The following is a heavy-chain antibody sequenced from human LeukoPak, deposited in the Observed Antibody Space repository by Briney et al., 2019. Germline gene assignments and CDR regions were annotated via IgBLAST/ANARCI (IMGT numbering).Heavy chain of an antibody. J-gene: IGHJ4*02. CDR3: ARERYYGRRTFDY. CDR1: GGSITNHY. CDR2: INHSGST. V-gene: IGHV4-34*01. Sequence: PSETLSLTCTVSGGSITNHYWTWIRQPPGKGLEWIGEINHSGSTNYNPSLKSRVTISVDTSKNQFSLKLSSVTAADTAVYYCARERYYGRRTFDYWGQGTLVTVSS. D-gene: IGHD2-21*01.